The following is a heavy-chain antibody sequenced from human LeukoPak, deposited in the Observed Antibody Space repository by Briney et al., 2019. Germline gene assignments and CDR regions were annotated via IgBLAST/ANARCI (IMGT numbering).Heavy chain of an antibody. CDR1: GGSLSNY. CDR3: ARVPLTIFGVVIYTDYYYGMDV. J-gene: IGHJ6*02. Sequence: LETLSLTCTVSGGSLSNYWSWIRQPPGKGLEWIGYIYYSGSTNYNPSLKSRVTISVDTSKNQFSLKLSSVTAADTAVYYCARVPLTIFGVVIYTDYYYGMDVWGQGTTVTVSS. V-gene: IGHV4-59*12. D-gene: IGHD3-3*01. CDR2: IYYSGST.